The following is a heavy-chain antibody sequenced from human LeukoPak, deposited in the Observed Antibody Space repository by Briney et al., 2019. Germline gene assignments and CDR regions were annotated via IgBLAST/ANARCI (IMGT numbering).Heavy chain of an antibody. CDR1: GGAISSYY. J-gene: IGHJ6*02. V-gene: IGHV4-59*01. CDR3: ARAQFYYYGMDV. Sequence: SETLSLTCTVSGGAISSYYWSWIRQPPGKGLEWIGYIYYSGSTNYNPSLKSRVTISVDTSKNQFSLKLSSVTAADTAVYYCARAQFYYYGMDVWGQGTTVTVSS. D-gene: IGHD5-24*01. CDR2: IYYSGST.